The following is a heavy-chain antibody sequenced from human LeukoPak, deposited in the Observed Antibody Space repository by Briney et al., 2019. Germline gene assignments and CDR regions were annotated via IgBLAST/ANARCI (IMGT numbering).Heavy chain of an antibody. CDR3: ARDYVDDIPMIKDY. CDR2: INLSGGST. J-gene: IGHJ4*02. V-gene: IGHV1-46*01. CDR1: GYTFTSYH. D-gene: IGHD2-8*01. Sequence: ASVKVSCKASGYTFTSYHMHWVRQAPGQGLEWMGKINLSGGSTTYAQKFQGRVTMTRDASTSTVYMELCSLRSEDTAVYYCARDYVDDIPMIKDYWGQGTLVTVSS.